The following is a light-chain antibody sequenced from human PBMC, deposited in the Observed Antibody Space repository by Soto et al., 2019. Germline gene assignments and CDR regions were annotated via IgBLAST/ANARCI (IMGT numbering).Light chain of an antibody. Sequence: EIVLTQSPATLSLSPGDTATLSCRASQSVSTLLTWYQQKPGQAPRLLIYDASNRATGIPARFSGSGSGTDFTLTISSLEPEDFAVYYCQQRSNWITFGQGTRLEIE. CDR1: QSVSTL. CDR3: QQRSNWIT. CDR2: DAS. V-gene: IGKV3-11*01. J-gene: IGKJ5*01.